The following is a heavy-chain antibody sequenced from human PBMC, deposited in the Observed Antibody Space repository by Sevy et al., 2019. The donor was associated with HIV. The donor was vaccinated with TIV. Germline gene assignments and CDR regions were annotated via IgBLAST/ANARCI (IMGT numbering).Heavy chain of an antibody. CDR3: ARVGFNWNDVDY. J-gene: IGHJ4*02. V-gene: IGHV4-59*01. Sequence: SETLSLTCSVSGGSMNIYYWSWIRQPLRKGLEWIGFIYYSGSTNYNPSLKSRVTISVDTSKNQFSLKLSSVTAADTAVYYCARVGFNWNDVDYWGQGTLVTVSS. CDR1: GGSMNIYY. D-gene: IGHD1-20*01. CDR2: IYYSGST.